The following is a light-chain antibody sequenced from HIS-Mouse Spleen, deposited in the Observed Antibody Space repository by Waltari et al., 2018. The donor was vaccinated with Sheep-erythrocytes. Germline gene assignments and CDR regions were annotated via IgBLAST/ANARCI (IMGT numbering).Light chain of an antibody. CDR3: QQYNNWPPPYT. V-gene: IGKV3-15*01. Sequence: EIVMTQSPATLSVSPGERATLPCRASQSVSSNLAWYQQKPGQAPRLLIYGPSTRATGIPARFSGSGSGTEFTLTISSMQSEDCAVYYCQQYNNWPPPYTFGQGTKLEIK. CDR1: QSVSSN. CDR2: GPS. J-gene: IGKJ2*01.